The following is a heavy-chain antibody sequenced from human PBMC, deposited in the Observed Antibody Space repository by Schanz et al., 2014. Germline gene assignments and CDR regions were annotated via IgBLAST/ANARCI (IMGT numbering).Heavy chain of an antibody. Sequence: PGGSLRLSCAASGFTFSDYYMSWIRQAPGKGLEWVSYVSSSSSYTHYADSVKGRFTISGDNAKNSLYLQMNSLRAEDTAVYYCARPPHDSSGYYPFDYWGQGTLVTVSS. D-gene: IGHD3-22*01. CDR3: ARPPHDSSGYYPFDY. V-gene: IGHV3-11*03. CDR2: VSSSSSYT. J-gene: IGHJ4*02. CDR1: GFTFSDYY.